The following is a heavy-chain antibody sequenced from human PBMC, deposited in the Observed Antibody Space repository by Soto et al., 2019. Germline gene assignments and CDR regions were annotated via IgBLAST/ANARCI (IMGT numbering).Heavy chain of an antibody. V-gene: IGHV1-46*01. CDR3: ALKVVTYYDN. CDR1: GYSFTSTY. CDR2: INPAGGTT. Sequence: QVQLVQSGAEVKKPGASVRISCRASGYSFTSTYVHWVRQAPGQGPEWMGIINPAGGTTYYAQKFQGRLTTTSDTSTDTVFMDLNDLTSEDTAVYFWALKVVTYYDNWGQGTLLTVSS. J-gene: IGHJ4*02. D-gene: IGHD2-21*02.